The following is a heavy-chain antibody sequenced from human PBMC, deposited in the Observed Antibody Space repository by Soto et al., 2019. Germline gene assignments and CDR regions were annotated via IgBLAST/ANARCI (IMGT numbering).Heavy chain of an antibody. D-gene: IGHD3-10*01. J-gene: IGHJ6*02. CDR3: ARDRFGESPPYYYYGMDV. CDR2: IYYSGST. V-gene: IGHV4-31*03. Sequence: QVQLQESGPGLVRPSQTLSLTCTVSGGSISSGDYYWSWIRQHPGKGLEWIGYIYYSGSTYYNPSLKSRVTISVDTSKNQFSLKLSSVTAADTAVYYCARDRFGESPPYYYYGMDVWGQGTTVTVSS. CDR1: GGSISSGDYY.